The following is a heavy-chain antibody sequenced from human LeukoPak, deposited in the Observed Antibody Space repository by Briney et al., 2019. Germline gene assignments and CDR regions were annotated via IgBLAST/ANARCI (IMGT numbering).Heavy chain of an antibody. J-gene: IGHJ6*04. D-gene: IGHD6-13*01. CDR1: GGTFSSYA. V-gene: IGHV1-69*13. CDR2: IIPIFGTA. Sequence: ASVKVSCKASGGTFSSYAISWVRQAPGQGLEWMGGIIPIFGTANYAQKFQGRVTITADESTSTAYMELSSLRSEDTAVYYCARLRGPIAAAPMDVWGKGTTVTVSS. CDR3: ARLRGPIAAAPMDV.